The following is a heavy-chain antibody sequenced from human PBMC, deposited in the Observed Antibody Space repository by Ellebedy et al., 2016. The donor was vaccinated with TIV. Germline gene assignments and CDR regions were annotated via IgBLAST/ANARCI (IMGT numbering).Heavy chain of an antibody. V-gene: IGHV4-34*01. CDR1: GGSLSGYY. CDR3: ARGRPAVVGDLNYGLDV. D-gene: IGHD6-19*01. Sequence: MPGGSLRLSCAVSGGSLSGYYWSWIRQPPGKGLEWIGEIVHTGATNYNPSLKSRVSISQDTSKGQFSLQLSSVAAADTAVYYCARGRPAVVGDLNYGLDVWGQGTTVTVSS. CDR2: IVHTGAT. J-gene: IGHJ6*02.